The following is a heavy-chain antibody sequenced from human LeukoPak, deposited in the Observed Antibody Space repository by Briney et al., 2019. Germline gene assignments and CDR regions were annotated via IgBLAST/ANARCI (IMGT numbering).Heavy chain of an antibody. CDR2: IHPGDSDT. CDR1: GYTFTAYW. Sequence: GESLKISCQGSGYTFTAYWIGWVRPMPGKGLEWVGIIHPGDSDTRYSPSFQGQVTISADKSITTAYLQWSSLKASDTALYYCVRLASGRALIYFEFWGQGTLVTVSS. CDR3: VRLASGRALIYFEF. V-gene: IGHV5-51*01. J-gene: IGHJ4*02. D-gene: IGHD3-10*01.